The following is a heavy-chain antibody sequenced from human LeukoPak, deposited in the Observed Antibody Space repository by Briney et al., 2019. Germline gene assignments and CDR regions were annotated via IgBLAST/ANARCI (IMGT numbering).Heavy chain of an antibody. CDR1: GFTLDDYA. CDR2: INWNSDSI. D-gene: IGHD5-12*01. J-gene: IGHJ4*02. CDR3: AINGGGDSGYGNFDY. V-gene: IGHV3-9*01. Sequence: GGSLRLSCAVSGFTLDDYAMHWVRQVPGKGLKWVSGINWNSDSIGYADSVKGRFTTSRDNAKNSLYLQMNSLRAEDTAFYYCAINGGGDSGYGNFDYWGQGTLVTVSS.